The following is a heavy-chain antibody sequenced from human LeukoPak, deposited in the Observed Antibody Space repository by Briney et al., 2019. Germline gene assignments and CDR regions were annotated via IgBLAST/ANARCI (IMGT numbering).Heavy chain of an antibody. CDR3: ARDSYYDSSGYYSSEYFQH. CDR1: GYTFTGYY. V-gene: IGHV1-2*02. J-gene: IGHJ1*01. CDR2: IIPNSGGR. D-gene: IGHD3-22*01. Sequence: ASVKVSCKASGYTFTGYYMHWVLQAPGQGLVWMVWIIPNSGGRNYAQKVQGRVTMTRDTSISTAYMELSRLRSDDTAVYYCARDSYYDSSGYYSSEYFQHWGQGTLVIVSS.